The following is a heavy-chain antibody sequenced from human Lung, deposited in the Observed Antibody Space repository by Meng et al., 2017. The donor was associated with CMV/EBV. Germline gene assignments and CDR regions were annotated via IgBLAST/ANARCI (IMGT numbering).Heavy chain of an antibody. V-gene: IGHV1-2*02. CDR1: GYTFTGYY. Sequence: SVKVSXKASGYTFTGYYLHWLRQAPGQGLEWMGWINPNSGGTTYARKFQGRVTMTRDTSINTAYMELSGLTSDDTAVYYCARVYKTAPYLDYWGQGTMVTVSS. CDR2: INPNSGGT. D-gene: IGHD1-1*01. CDR3: ARVYKTAPYLDY. J-gene: IGHJ4*02.